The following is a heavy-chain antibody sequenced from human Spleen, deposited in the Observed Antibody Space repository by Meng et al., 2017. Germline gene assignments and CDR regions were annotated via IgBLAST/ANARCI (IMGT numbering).Heavy chain of an antibody. J-gene: IGHJ6*02. Sequence: GESLKISCAASGFTFSSYWMHWVRQTPGKGLVWVSRINTDGTTTTYADSVKGRFTISRDNAKNTLYLQMNSLRGEDTAVYYCARIYGDYVWGWAKYYYYGMDVWGQGTTVTVSS. V-gene: IGHV3-74*01. CDR1: GFTFSSYW. D-gene: IGHD4-17*01. CDR2: INTDGTTT. CDR3: ARIYGDYVWGWAKYYYYGMDV.